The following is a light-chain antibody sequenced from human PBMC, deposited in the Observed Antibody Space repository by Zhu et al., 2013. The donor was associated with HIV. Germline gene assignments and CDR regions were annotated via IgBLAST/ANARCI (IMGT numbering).Light chain of an antibody. CDR1: QDINRY. Sequence: DIQLTQSPSFLSASVGDRVTITCRASQDINRYLAWYQQKPRKAPKLLIYAASSLQSGVPSRFSGSGSGTDFTLTISSLQPEDFATYYCQQSYSTPSTFGPGTKVDMK. V-gene: IGKV1-39*01. J-gene: IGKJ3*01. CDR3: QQSYSTPST. CDR2: AAS.